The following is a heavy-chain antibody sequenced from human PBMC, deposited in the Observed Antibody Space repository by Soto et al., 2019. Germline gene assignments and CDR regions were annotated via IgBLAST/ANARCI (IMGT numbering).Heavy chain of an antibody. CDR3: ARTRVTIFVVVIRDYGMHV. Sequence: PGESLKISCKGSGYSFTSYWIGWVRQMPGKGLEWMGIIYPGDSDTRYSPSFQGQVTISADKSISTAYLQWSSLKASDTAMYYCARTRVTIFVVVIRDYGMHVWGQGPTVTVSS. V-gene: IGHV5-51*01. D-gene: IGHD3-3*01. CDR1: GYSFTSYW. J-gene: IGHJ6*02. CDR2: IYPGDSDT.